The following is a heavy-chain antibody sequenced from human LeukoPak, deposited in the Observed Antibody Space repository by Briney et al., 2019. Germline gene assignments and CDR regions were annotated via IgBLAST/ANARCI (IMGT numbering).Heavy chain of an antibody. CDR1: GFTFSSYG. J-gene: IGHJ4*02. V-gene: IGHV3-30*02. D-gene: IGHD3-22*01. Sequence: PGGSLRLSCAASGFTFSSYGMHWVHQAPGKGLEWVAFIRYDGSNKYYADSVKGRFTISRDNSKNTLYLQMNSLRAEDTAVYYCAKDRDDSSGYYPDYWGQGALVTVSS. CDR3: AKDRDDSSGYYPDY. CDR2: IRYDGSNK.